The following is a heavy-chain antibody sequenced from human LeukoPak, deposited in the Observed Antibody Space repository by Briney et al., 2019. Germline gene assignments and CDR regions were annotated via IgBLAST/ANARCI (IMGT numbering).Heavy chain of an antibody. J-gene: IGHJ5*02. D-gene: IGHD6-13*01. CDR1: GYTFTGYY. CDR3: ARDSSAAGYNWFDP. CDR2: INSNSGGT. Sequence: ASVKVSCKASGYTFTGYYMHWVRQAPGQGPEWMGWINSNSGGTNYAQKFQGRVTMTRDTSISTAYMELSRLRSDDTAVYYCARDSSAAGYNWFDPWGQGTLVTVSS. V-gene: IGHV1-2*02.